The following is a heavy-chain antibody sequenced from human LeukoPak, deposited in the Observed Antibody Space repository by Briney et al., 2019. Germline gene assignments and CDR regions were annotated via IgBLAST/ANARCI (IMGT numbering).Heavy chain of an antibody. Sequence: ASVKVSCKASGYTFTSYAMHWVRQAPGQRLEWMGWINAGNGNTKYSQKFQGRVTITRDTSASTAYMELSSLRSEDTAVYYCARILWFGESHFDYWGQETLVTVSS. D-gene: IGHD3-10*01. V-gene: IGHV1-3*01. CDR3: ARILWFGESHFDY. CDR2: INAGNGNT. J-gene: IGHJ4*02. CDR1: GYTFTSYA.